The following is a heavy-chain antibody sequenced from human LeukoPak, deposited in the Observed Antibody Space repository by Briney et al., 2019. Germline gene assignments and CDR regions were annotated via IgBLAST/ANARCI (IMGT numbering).Heavy chain of an antibody. V-gene: IGHV3-30*04. CDR3: ARDWDVYPGDY. CDR1: EFTFITYS. Sequence: GGSLRLSCAASEFTFITYSMHWVRQAPGKGLEWVAVISYDGSNKYYADSVKGRFTISRDNSKNTLYLQMNSLRAEDTAVYYCARDWDVYPGDYWGQGTLVTVSS. J-gene: IGHJ4*02. CDR2: ISYDGSNK. D-gene: IGHD5/OR15-5a*01.